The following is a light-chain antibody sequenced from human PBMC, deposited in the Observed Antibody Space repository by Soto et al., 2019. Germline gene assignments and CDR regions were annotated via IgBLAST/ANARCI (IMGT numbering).Light chain of an antibody. J-gene: IGKJ4*01. CDR2: DAS. CDR3: QQRSNWPLT. Sequence: IVLTQSPATLSLSPGERATLSCRASQSVSSYLAWYQHKPGQAPRLLIYDASNRATGIPARFSGSVSGTDFTLTISSLEPEDFAVYYCQQRSNWPLTFGGGTKVEIK. V-gene: IGKV3-11*01. CDR1: QSVSSY.